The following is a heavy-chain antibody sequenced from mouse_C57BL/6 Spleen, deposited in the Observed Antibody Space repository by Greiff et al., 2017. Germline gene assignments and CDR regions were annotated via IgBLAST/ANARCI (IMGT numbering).Heavy chain of an antibody. D-gene: IGHD2-12*01. CDR3: TRELPFAY. CDR1: GYTFTDYE. V-gene: IGHV1-15*01. CDR2: IDPETGGT. Sequence: VQLQESGAELVRPGASVTLSCKASGYTFTDYEMHWVKQTPVHGLEWIGAIDPETGGTAYNQKFKGKAILTADKSSSTAYMELRSLTSEDSAVYYCTRELPFAYWGQGTLVNVSA. J-gene: IGHJ3*01.